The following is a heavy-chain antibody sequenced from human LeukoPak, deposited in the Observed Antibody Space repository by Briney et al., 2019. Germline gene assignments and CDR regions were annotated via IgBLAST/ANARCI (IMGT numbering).Heavy chain of an antibody. D-gene: IGHD1-26*01. J-gene: IGHJ4*02. CDR1: GYTFTGYY. CDR2: INPNSGGT. CDR3: ARDMIVGATCFDY. V-gene: IGHV1-2*02. Sequence: ASVKVSCKASGYTFTGYYMHRVRQAPGQGLEWMGWINPNSGGTNYAQKFQGRVTMTRDTSISTAYMELSRLRSDDTAVYYCARDMIVGATCFDYWGQGTLVTVSS.